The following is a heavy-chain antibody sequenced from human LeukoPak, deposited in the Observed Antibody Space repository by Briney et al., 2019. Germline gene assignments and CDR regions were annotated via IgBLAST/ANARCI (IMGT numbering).Heavy chain of an antibody. J-gene: IGHJ4*02. Sequence: GASVKVSCKASGYTFTGYYMHWVRQAPGQGLEWMGWINPNSGGTNYAQKFQGRVTMTRDTSISTAYMELSRLRSDDTAVYYCARGKGIAAVRIPFDYWGQGTLVTVSS. CDR3: ARGKGIAAVRIPFDY. CDR1: GYTFTGYY. CDR2: INPNSGGT. V-gene: IGHV1-2*02. D-gene: IGHD6-13*01.